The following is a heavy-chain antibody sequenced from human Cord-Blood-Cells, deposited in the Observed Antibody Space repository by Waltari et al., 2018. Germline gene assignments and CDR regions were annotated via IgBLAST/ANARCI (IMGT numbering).Heavy chain of an antibody. Sequence: EVQLVESGGGLVKPGGSLRLSCAASGFTFSSYSMNWVRQAPVNGLEWVSSISNSSSYIYYADSVKGRFTISRDNAKNSLYLQMDSLRAEDTAVYYCARDTNDAFDIWGQGTMVTVSS. CDR3: ARDTNDAFDI. D-gene: IGHD2-2*01. V-gene: IGHV3-21*01. CDR2: ISNSSSYI. J-gene: IGHJ3*02. CDR1: GFTFSSYS.